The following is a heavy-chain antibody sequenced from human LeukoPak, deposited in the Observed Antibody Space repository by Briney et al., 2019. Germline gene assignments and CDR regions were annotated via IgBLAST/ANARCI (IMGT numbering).Heavy chain of an antibody. D-gene: IGHD3-16*01. Sequence: GGSLRLSCAASGFTFSSYSMNRVRQAPGKGLEWVSSISSSSSIIYYADSVKGRFTISRDNAKNSLYLQMNSLRAEDTAVYYCARDLFDDYSLDYWGQGTLVTVSS. V-gene: IGHV3-21*01. CDR2: ISSSSSII. CDR3: ARDLFDDYSLDY. J-gene: IGHJ4*02. CDR1: GFTFSSYS.